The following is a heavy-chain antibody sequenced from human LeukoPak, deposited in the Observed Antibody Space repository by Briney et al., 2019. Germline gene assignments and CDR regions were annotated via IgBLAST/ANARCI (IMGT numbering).Heavy chain of an antibody. CDR3: ARDQGWFGDRGYYFDY. CDR2: INHSGST. J-gene: IGHJ4*02. Sequence: SETLSLTCAVYGGPFSGYYWSWIRQPPGKGLEWIGEINHSGSTNYNPSLKSRVTISVDTSKNQFSLKLSSVTAADTAVYYCARDQGWFGDRGYYFDYWGQGTLVTVSS. D-gene: IGHD3-10*01. V-gene: IGHV4-34*01. CDR1: GGPFSGYY.